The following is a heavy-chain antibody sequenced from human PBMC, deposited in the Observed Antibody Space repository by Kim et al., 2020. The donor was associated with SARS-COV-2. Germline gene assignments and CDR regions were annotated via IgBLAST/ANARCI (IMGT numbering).Heavy chain of an antibody. J-gene: IGHJ4*02. D-gene: IGHD6-13*01. Sequence: SETLCLTCTVSGGSISSYYWSWIRQPPGMRLEWIGYIYSGGSTNYNPSLKSRVTVSLDTSKKQFSLKLNSVTAADTGVYYCARGYSSSWSPFDYWGQGTLVTVSS. CDR2: IYSGGST. CDR3: ARGYSSSWSPFDY. CDR1: GGSISSYY. V-gene: IGHV4-59*01.